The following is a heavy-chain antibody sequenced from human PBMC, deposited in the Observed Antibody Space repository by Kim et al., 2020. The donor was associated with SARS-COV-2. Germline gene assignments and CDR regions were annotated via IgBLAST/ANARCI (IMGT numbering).Heavy chain of an antibody. CDR1: DYTFISYG. Sequence: ASVKVSCKASDYTFISYGITWVRQAPGQGLEWMGWINPYNGDTKYGRSLQGRLTLTTDTSTSTAYMELKSLRLDDAAVYYCARAARLAPGKVISDFYYYGMDVCGQETPVTVSS. J-gene: IGHJ6*02. V-gene: IGHV1-18*01. CDR2: INPYNGDT. CDR3: ARAARLAPGKVISDFYYYGMDV. D-gene: IGHD6-6*01.